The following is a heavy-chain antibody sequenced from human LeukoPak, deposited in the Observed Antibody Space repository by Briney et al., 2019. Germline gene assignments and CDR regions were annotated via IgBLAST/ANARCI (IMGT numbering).Heavy chain of an antibody. CDR2: IYYSGST. CDR1: GGSISSSSYY. D-gene: IGHD1-26*01. V-gene: IGHV4-39*01. CDR3: ASTSGSYQAYYFDY. Sequence: KPSETLSLTCTVSGGSISSSSYYWGWIRQPQGKGLEWIVSIYYSGSTYYNPSLKSRVTISVDTSKNQFSLKLSSVTAADTAVYYCASTSGSYQAYYFDYWGQGTLVTVSS. J-gene: IGHJ4*02.